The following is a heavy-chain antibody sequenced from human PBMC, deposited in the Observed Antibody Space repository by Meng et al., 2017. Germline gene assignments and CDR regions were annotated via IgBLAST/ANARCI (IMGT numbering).Heavy chain of an antibody. CDR1: GYNFTSYS. Sequence: QVQLVQSWAEVTRPWAYVKFSCKASGYNFTSYSMHWVRQAHGQRLEWMGCINAGNGNTKTSQKFQGRVTITRDTSASTAYMELSSLRSEDTAVYYCARNIDYWGQGTLVTVSS. V-gene: IGHV1-3*01. J-gene: IGHJ4*02. CDR3: ARNIDY. CDR2: INAGNGNT.